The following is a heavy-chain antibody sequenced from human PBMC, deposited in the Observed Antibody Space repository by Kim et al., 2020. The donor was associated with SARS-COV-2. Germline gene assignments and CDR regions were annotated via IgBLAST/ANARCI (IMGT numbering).Heavy chain of an antibody. J-gene: IGHJ4*02. V-gene: IGHV1-69*04. CDR1: GGTHNNYA. Sequence: SVKVSRKSSGGTHNNYAISWVRQAPGQGLEWMGRIIPVLGLTNYPQKFQDRVSITADKSTSTAYMELSSLRADDTAVYYCVRDRGDVEVTTSDYWGVGTLVTVSS. CDR3: VRDRGDVEVTTSDY. CDR2: IIPVLGLT. D-gene: IGHD2-21*02.